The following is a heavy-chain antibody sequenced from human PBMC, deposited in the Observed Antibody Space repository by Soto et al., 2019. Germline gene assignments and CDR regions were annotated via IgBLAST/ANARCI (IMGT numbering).Heavy chain of an antibody. D-gene: IGHD7-27*01. CDR3: ARVPGP. CDR2: IYHSGST. J-gene: IGHJ5*02. V-gene: IGHV4-30-2*01. CDR1: GGSISRGGYS. Sequence: SVTLSLTCAVSGGSISRGGYSWSWIRQPPGKGLEWIGYIYHSGSTYYNPSLKSRVTISVDRSKNQFSLKLSSVTAADTAVYYCARVPGPWGQGTLVTVSS.